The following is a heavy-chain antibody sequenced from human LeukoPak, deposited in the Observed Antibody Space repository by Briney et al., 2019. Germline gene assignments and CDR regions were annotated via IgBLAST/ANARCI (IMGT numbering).Heavy chain of an antibody. CDR2: IYSGGST. V-gene: IGHV3-53*01. CDR3: ARDSHSSWYFDY. CDR1: GFTVNSNY. J-gene: IGHJ4*02. Sequence: GGSLRLSCAASGFTVNSNYMSWVRQAPGKGLEWVSVIYSGGSTYYADSVKGRFTISRGNSKNTLFLQMNSLRAEDTAVYYCARDSHSSWYFDYWGQGTLVTVSS. D-gene: IGHD2-21*01.